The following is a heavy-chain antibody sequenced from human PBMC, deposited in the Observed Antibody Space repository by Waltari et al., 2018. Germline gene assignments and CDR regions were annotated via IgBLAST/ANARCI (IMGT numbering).Heavy chain of an antibody. V-gene: IGHV4-39*01. J-gene: IGHJ6*02. CDR3: ARLVHSSSRYKSYYYYGMDV. CDR2: IYYSGST. Sequence: QLQLQESGPGLVKPSETLSLTCTVSGGSISSSSYYWGWIRQPPGQGLEWIGSIYYSGSTYYNPSLKSRVTISVDTSKNQFSLKLSSVTAADTAVYYCARLVHSSSRYKSYYYYGMDVWGQGTTVTVSS. D-gene: IGHD6-13*01. CDR1: GGSISSSSYY.